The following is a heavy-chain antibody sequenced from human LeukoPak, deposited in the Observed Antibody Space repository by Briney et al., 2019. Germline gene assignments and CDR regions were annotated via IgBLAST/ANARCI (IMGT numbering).Heavy chain of an antibody. Sequence: PGGSLRLSCAASGFTFSNFPMRWVRQAPGKGLEWVALIQDDGATTNYVDSVRGRFTISRDNSKSTVYLQMNSLKPDDTAVYYCATQSITLVVVISPFDYWGQGTLVPVSS. J-gene: IGHJ4*02. CDR2: IQDDGATT. CDR1: GFTFSNFP. CDR3: ATQSITLVVVISPFDY. D-gene: IGHD3-22*01. V-gene: IGHV3-30*02.